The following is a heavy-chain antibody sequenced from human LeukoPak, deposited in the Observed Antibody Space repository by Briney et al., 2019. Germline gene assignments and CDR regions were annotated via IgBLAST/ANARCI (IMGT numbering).Heavy chain of an antibody. J-gene: IGHJ4*02. V-gene: IGHV4-59*12. CDR3: ARFVVVASYYFDY. CDR2: IYYSGST. D-gene: IGHD2-15*01. Sequence: PSETLSLTCTVSGGSISSYYWSWIRQPPGKGLEWIGYIYYSGSTNYNPSLKSRVTISVDTSKNQFSLKLSSVTAADTAVYYCARFVVVASYYFDYWGQGTLVTVSS. CDR1: GGSISSYY.